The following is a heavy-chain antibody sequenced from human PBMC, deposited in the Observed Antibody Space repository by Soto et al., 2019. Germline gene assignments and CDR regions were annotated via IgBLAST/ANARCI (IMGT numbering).Heavy chain of an antibody. Sequence: ASVKVSCKASGYTFTGYYMHWVRQAPGQGLGWMGWINPNSGGTNYAQKFQGRVTMTRDTSISTAYMELSRLRSDDTAVYYCARRGEQLWSDYGMDVWGQGTTVTVSS. CDR1: GYTFTGYY. J-gene: IGHJ6*02. CDR2: INPNSGGT. D-gene: IGHD5-18*01. CDR3: ARRGEQLWSDYGMDV. V-gene: IGHV1-2*02.